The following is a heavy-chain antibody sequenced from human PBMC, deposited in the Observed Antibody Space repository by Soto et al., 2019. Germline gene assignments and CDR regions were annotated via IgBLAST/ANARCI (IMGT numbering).Heavy chain of an antibody. V-gene: IGHV3-21*01. D-gene: IGHD4-17*01. CDR2: ISSSSSYI. CDR1: GFTFNSYD. Sequence: EVQLVESGGGLVKPGGSLRLSCAASGFTFNSYDMNWVRQAPGKGLEWVSSISSSSSYIYYADSVKGRFTISRDNAKNSLYLQMNSLRAEDTAVYYCARDAARQIDYGDSYDYYGVDVWGQGTTVTVSS. CDR3: ARDAARQIDYGDSYDYYGVDV. J-gene: IGHJ6*02.